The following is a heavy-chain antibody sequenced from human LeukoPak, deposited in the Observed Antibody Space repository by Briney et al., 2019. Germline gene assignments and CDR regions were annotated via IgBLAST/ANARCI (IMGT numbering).Heavy chain of an antibody. CDR1: GYTSSDYY. CDR2: INPHSGGT. Sequence: ASVKVSCKASGYTSSDYYIHWVRQAPGQGLEWMGWINPHSGGTNSAQKFQGRVTMTRDTSISTAYMELSNLRSDDAAVYYCMRSVGSTNWYAYWGQGTHVIVSS. CDR3: MRSVGSTNWYAY. V-gene: IGHV1-2*02. J-gene: IGHJ5*01. D-gene: IGHD1-26*01.